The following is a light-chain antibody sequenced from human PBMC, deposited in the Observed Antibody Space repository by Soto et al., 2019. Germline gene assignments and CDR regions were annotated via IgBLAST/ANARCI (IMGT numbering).Light chain of an antibody. CDR3: QQFFSAVLT. Sequence: DIQLTQSPSSLSASLGDSITITCRASEPINTFLNWYQVQPGKSPRLLGYGASYLQVGVPVRFRGSGSGTLFTLTIDNLQREDLASYFCQQFFSAVLTFGGGT. J-gene: IGKJ4*02. CDR1: EPINTF. V-gene: IGKV1-39*01. CDR2: GAS.